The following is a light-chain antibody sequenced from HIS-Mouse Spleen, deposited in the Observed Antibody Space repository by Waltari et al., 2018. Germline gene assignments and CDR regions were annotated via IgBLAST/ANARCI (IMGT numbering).Light chain of an antibody. J-gene: IGKJ1*01. CDR1: QGISSY. V-gene: IGKV1-9*01. CDR2: ASS. CDR3: QQLNSYPPP. Sequence: DIQLTQSPSFLSASVGDRVTITCRASQGISSYLAWYQQKPGNAPKLLIYASSSLKSGVPSRCGGSGSEKEFTLTITTLQTEDLATYYCQQLNSYPPPFGPGTKVEIK.